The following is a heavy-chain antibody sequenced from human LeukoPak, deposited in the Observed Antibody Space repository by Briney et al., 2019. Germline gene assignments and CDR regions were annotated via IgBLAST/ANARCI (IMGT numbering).Heavy chain of an antibody. CDR2: IYHSGST. D-gene: IGHD1-14*01. J-gene: IGHJ4*02. Sequence: SETLSLTCTVSGYSISSGYYWGWIRQPPGKGLEWIGSIYHSGSTYYNPSLKSRVTISVDRSKNQFSLKLSSVTAADTAVYYCARLSKTGFNSYWGQGTLVTVSS. CDR3: ARLSKTGFNSY. CDR1: GYSISSGYY. V-gene: IGHV4-38-2*02.